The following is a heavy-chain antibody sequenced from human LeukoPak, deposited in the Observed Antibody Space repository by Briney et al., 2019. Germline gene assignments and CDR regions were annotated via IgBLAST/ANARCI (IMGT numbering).Heavy chain of an antibody. D-gene: IGHD3-3*01. CDR2: ISWNSGSI. J-gene: IGHJ4*02. CDR1: GFTFDDYA. Sequence: GRSLRLSCAASGFTFDDYAMHWVRQAPGKGLEWVSGISWNSGSIGYADSVKGRFTTSRDNAKNSLYLQMNSLRAEDTALYYCAKGRSITIFGVDLAFDYWGQGTLVTVSS. CDR3: AKGRSITIFGVDLAFDY. V-gene: IGHV3-9*01.